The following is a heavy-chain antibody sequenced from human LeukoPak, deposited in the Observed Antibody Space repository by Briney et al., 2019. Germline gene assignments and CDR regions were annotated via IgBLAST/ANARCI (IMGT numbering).Heavy chain of an antibody. V-gene: IGHV3-48*03. J-gene: IGHJ6*03. CDR2: ITSSGSIT. Sequence: GGSLRLSCEASGFTFSSFEMNWVRKAPGKGLEWLSYITSSGSITHYADSVEGRFTISRDNAKNSLYLQMNSLRAEDTAVYYCARDGTPIHSDGWVYMDVWGKGTTVTVSS. CDR1: GFTFSSFE. CDR3: ARDGTPIHSDGWVYMDV. D-gene: IGHD6-25*01.